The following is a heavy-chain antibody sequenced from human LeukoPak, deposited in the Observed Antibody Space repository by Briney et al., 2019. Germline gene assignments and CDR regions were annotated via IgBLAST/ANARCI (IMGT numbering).Heavy chain of an antibody. J-gene: IGHJ5*02. CDR2: ITSSGTYV. V-gene: IGHV3-21*06. Sequence: GGSLRLSCAASGFTFSTYSMNWVRLTPGKGLEWVSSITSSGTYVYYAGSMKGRFTISRDNGKSTLFLQMNSLRADDTAIYFRARETRGDRGYGSYRSDLWGQGTQVTVSS. CDR3: ARETRGDRGYGSYRSDL. CDR1: GFTFSTYS. D-gene: IGHD5-12*01.